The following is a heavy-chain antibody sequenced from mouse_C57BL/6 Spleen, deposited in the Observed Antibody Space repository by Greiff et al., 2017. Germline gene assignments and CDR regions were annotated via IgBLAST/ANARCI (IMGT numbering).Heavy chain of an antibody. J-gene: IGHJ1*03. CDR3: GRDYAHWYFDV. V-gene: IGHV1-64*01. D-gene: IGHD2-4*01. Sequence: VQLQQPGAELVKPGASVKLSCKASGYTFTSYWMHWVKQRPGQGLEWIGMIHPNSGSTNYNEKFKSKATLTVDKSSSTAYMQLSSLTSEDSAVYYCGRDYAHWYFDVWGTGTTVTVSS. CDR1: GYTFTSYW. CDR2: IHPNSGST.